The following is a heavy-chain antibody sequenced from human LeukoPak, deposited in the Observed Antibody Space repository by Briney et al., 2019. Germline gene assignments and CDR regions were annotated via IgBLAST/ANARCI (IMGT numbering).Heavy chain of an antibody. CDR2: INPSGGST. J-gene: IGHJ4*02. CDR1: GYTFTSYD. D-gene: IGHD5-24*01. V-gene: IGHV1-46*01. CDR3: ARGGMATNYYFDY. Sequence: RASVTVSFTASGYTFTSYDINWVRQAPGQGLEWMGIINPSGGSTSYAQKFQGRVTMTRDTSTSTVYMELSSLRSEDTAVYYCARGGMATNYYFDYWGQGTLVTVSS.